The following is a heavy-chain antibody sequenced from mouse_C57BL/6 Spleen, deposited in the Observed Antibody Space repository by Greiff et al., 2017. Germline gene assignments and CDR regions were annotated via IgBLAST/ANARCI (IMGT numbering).Heavy chain of an antibody. V-gene: IGHV5-12*01. CDR2: ISNGGGST. CDR3: ARHEGRGYYAMDY. J-gene: IGHJ4*01. Sequence: EVQRVESGGGLVQPGGSLKLSCAASGFTFSDYYMYWVRQTPEKRLEWVAYISNGGGSTYYPDTVKGRFTISRDNAKNTLYLQMSRLKSEDTAMYYCARHEGRGYYAMDYWGQGTSVTVSS. CDR1: GFTFSDYY. D-gene: IGHD3-3*01.